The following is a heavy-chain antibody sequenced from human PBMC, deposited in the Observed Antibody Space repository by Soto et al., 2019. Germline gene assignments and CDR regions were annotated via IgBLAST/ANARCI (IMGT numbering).Heavy chain of an antibody. CDR2: ISGSGGST. D-gene: IGHD6-13*01. J-gene: IGHJ4*02. CDR3: TRRSSSWYFDY. Sequence: EVQLLESGGGLVQPGGSLRLSCAASGFTFSSYAMNWVRQAPGKGLEWVSVISGSGGSTYYADYVKGRFTISRDNSNNTLYLQMNSLRAEDTAVYYCTRRSSSWYFDYWGQGTLVTVSS. V-gene: IGHV3-23*01. CDR1: GFTFSSYA.